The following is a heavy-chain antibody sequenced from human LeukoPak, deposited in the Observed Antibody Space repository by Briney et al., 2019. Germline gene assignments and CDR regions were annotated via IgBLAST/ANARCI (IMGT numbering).Heavy chain of an antibody. J-gene: IGHJ6*02. CDR2: MNPNSGNT. Sequence: ASVKVSCKASGYTFTSYDIHWVRQATGQGLEWMGWMNPNSGNTGYAQKFQGRVTMTRNTSISTAYMELSSLRSEDTAVYYCARGFEDFWSGYFPPLYYYYGMDVWGQGTTVTVSS. CDR1: GYTFTSYD. D-gene: IGHD3-3*01. CDR3: ARGFEDFWSGYFPPLYYYYGMDV. V-gene: IGHV1-8*01.